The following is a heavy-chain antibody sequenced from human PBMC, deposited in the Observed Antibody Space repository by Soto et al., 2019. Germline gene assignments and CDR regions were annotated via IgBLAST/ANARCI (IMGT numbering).Heavy chain of an antibody. D-gene: IGHD2-2*01. V-gene: IGHV3-33*01. J-gene: IGHJ5*02. CDR1: EFTFNVFV. CDR2: VWNDGSSK. CDR3: ARGSSCDTTSCYDPAFLGP. Sequence: PVGSLRLSCVSSEFTFNVFVMHCVRQSPGKWLEWVAVVWNDGSSKNYADSVKGRFTISRDNSKNILYLQMNSLRAEDTAVYYCARGSSCDTTSCYDPAFLGPWGQGTLVTVYS.